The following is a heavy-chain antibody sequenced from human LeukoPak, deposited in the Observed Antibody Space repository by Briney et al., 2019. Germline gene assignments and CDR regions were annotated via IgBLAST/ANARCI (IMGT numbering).Heavy chain of an antibody. CDR1: GFTLSSNW. V-gene: IGHV3-7*01. J-gene: IGHJ4*02. CDR2: IRQDGSDR. CDR3: ARDRDCGDGGCYPHFDS. D-gene: IGHD2-15*01. Sequence: GGSLRLSCVASGFTLSSNWMSWVRQSPGRGLEWVANIRQDGSDRYYMDSVRGRFTISRDNAKNSLSLQMNSLRVEDTAVYYCARDRDCGDGGCYPHFDSWGKGVQVTVSS.